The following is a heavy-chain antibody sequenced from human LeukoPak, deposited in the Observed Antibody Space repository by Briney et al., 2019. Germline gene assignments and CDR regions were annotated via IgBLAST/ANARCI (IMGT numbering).Heavy chain of an antibody. V-gene: IGHV3-23*01. Sequence: GGSLRLSCAASGFTFSSYAMSWVRQAPGKGLEWVSVISGSGGSTYYADSVKGLFTISRDNSKNTLYLQMDSLRAEDPAVYFCARDDSNIVATTKAFDYWGQGTLVTVSS. J-gene: IGHJ4*02. CDR3: ARDDSNIVATTKAFDY. CDR2: ISGSGGST. CDR1: GFTFSSYA. D-gene: IGHD5-12*01.